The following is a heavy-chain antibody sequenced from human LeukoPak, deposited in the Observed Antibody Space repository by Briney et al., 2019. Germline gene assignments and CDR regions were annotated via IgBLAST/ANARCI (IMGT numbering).Heavy chain of an antibody. Sequence: SVKVSCKASGGTLTSYAISWVRQAPGQGLEWMGGIIPIFGTANYAQKFQGRVTITTDESTSTSYMELSSLRSEDTAVYYCARGGVSYYYYYMDVWGKGTTVTVSS. CDR2: IIPIFGTA. CDR3: ARGGVSYYYYYMDV. V-gene: IGHV1-69*05. D-gene: IGHD3-16*01. J-gene: IGHJ6*03. CDR1: GGTLTSYA.